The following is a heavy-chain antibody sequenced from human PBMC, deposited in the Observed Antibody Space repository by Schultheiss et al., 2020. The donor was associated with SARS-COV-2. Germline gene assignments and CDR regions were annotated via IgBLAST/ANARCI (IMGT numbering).Heavy chain of an antibody. CDR1: GFPFSNYA. Sequence: GESLKISCAASGFPFSNYAMSWVRQAPGKGLEWISVVSGSGGTTYYADSVKGRFTISRDNSKNTVYLQMNSLRADDTAVYYCAKDRVVVAALGYFDYWGQGTLVTVSS. V-gene: IGHV3-23*01. CDR2: VSGSGGTT. D-gene: IGHD2-15*01. CDR3: AKDRVVVAALGYFDY. J-gene: IGHJ4*02.